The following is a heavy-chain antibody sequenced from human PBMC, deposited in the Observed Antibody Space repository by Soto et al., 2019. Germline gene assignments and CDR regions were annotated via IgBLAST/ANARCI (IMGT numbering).Heavy chain of an antibody. CDR3: ARGGYCSGGSCLDGMDV. CDR2: ILSDGSAK. J-gene: IGHJ6*04. V-gene: IGHV3-30-3*01. Sequence: GGSLRLSCGVSGFTLSLYTMPWVRQAPGKGLEWVALILSDGSAKYYADSVKGRFTISGDDSLYLEMTSLRGEDTAVYYCARGGYCSGGSCLDGMDVWGEGTTVTVSS. D-gene: IGHD2-15*01. CDR1: GFTLSLYT.